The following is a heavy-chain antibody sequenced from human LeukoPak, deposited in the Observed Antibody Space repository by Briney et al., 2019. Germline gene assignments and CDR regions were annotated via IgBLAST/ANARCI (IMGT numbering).Heavy chain of an antibody. Sequence: SETLSLTCTVSGGSISSGGYYWSWIRQHPGKGLEWIGYIYYSGSTYYNPSLKSRVTISVDTSKNQFSLKLSPVTAADTAVYYCARGMVGYCSSTSCLSWFDPWGQGTLVTVSS. CDR3: ARGMVGYCSSTSCLSWFDP. J-gene: IGHJ5*02. CDR2: IYYSGST. CDR1: GGSISSGGYY. V-gene: IGHV4-31*03. D-gene: IGHD2-2*01.